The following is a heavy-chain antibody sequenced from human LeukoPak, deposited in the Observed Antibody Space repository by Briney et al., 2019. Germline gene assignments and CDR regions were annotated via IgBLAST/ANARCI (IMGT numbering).Heavy chain of an antibody. CDR3: ARGGHLWFGELFTY. CDR2: IFHSGST. V-gene: IGHV4-38-2*02. D-gene: IGHD3-10*01. Sequence: SETLSLTCTVSGYSISSGYYWGWIRQPPGKGLEWIGSIFHSGSTHYNPSLQSRVTISVDTSKNQFSLKLSSVTAADTAVYYCARGGHLWFGELFTYWGQGTLVTVSS. CDR1: GYSISSGYY. J-gene: IGHJ4*02.